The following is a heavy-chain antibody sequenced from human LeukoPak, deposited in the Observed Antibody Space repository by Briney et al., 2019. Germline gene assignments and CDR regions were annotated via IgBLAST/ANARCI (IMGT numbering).Heavy chain of an antibody. Sequence: SETLSLTCAVYGGSFSVYYWSWIRQPPGKGLEWIGEINHSGSTNYNPSLKSRVTISVDTSRNQFSLKLSSVTAADTAVYYCARSRARPKYCSGGSCYPFYFDYWGQGTLVTVSS. J-gene: IGHJ4*02. V-gene: IGHV4-34*01. CDR3: ARSRARPKYCSGGSCYPFYFDY. CDR2: INHSGST. D-gene: IGHD2-15*01. CDR1: GGSFSVYY.